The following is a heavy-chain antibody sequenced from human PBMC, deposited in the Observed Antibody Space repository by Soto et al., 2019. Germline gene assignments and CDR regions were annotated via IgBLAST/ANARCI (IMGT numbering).Heavy chain of an antibody. CDR1: GSSISDTY. CDR2: ISCSGSN. CDR3: ARVSGRTMEGGCLDP. D-gene: IGHD3-10*01. J-gene: IGHJ5*02. Sequence: QVQLQESGPGLLKPSETLSLTCTVSGSSISDTYWNWVRQPPGKGLEWIGFISCSGSNNYNPSPTSRVPISVGTSKNQFSLNLNSVTPADTAVYYLARVSGRTMEGGCLDPWGQGTLVTVSS. V-gene: IGHV4-59*01.